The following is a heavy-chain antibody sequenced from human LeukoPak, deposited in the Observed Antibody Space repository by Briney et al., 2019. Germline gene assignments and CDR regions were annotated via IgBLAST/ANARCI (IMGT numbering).Heavy chain of an antibody. CDR2: IYYTGIT. CDR1: GGSISSGAFY. Sequence: PSETLSLTCTVSGGSISSGAFYNNWIRQRPGKGLKWIGYIYYTGITSYNPSLKSRATMSVDTSLNQVSLKLTSLTAADTAVYYCAASSGVTLGRFWGQGTLVTVSS. V-gene: IGHV4-31*03. D-gene: IGHD3-16*01. J-gene: IGHJ4*02. CDR3: AASSGVTLGRF.